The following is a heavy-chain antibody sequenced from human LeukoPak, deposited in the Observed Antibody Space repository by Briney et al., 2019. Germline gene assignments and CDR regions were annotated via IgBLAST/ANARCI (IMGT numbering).Heavy chain of an antibody. Sequence: ASVKVSCKASGGTFSSYAISWVRQAPGQGLEWMGRIIPILGIANYAQKFQGRVTITADKSTSTAYMELSSLRSEDTAVYYCAREHGDYLFDEAYYYYGMDVWGQGTTVTVSS. CDR2: IIPILGIA. CDR3: AREHGDYLFDEAYYYYGMDV. V-gene: IGHV1-69*04. D-gene: IGHD4-17*01. J-gene: IGHJ6*02. CDR1: GGTFSSYA.